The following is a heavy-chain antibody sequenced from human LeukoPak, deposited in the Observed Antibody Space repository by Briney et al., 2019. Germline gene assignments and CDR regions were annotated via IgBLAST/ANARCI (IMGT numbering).Heavy chain of an antibody. CDR3: AKVDTAMVTFDY. Sequence: ETLSLTFTVSGGSIISYYWSWIRQPPGKGLEWIGYIYYSGSTNYNPSLKRRVTISVDTSKNQFSLKLSSVTAADTAVYYCAKVDTAMVTFDYWGQGTLVTVSS. V-gene: IGHV4-59*01. J-gene: IGHJ4*02. CDR2: IYYSGST. CDR1: GGSIISYY. D-gene: IGHD5-18*01.